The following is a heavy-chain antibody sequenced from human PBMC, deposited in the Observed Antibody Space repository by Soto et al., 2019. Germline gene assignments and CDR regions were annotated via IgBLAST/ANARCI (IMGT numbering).Heavy chain of an antibody. J-gene: IGHJ4*02. CDR3: ARADENWGYFDY. V-gene: IGHV4-59*01. CDR1: GGSISSYY. D-gene: IGHD3-16*01. CDR2: IYYSGST. Sequence: QVQLQESGPGLVKPSETLSLTCTVSGGSISSYYWNWIRQPPGKGLEWIGYIYYSGSTNYNPALKSRVTISVDTSKNQFSLKLSSVTAADTAVYYCARADENWGYFDYWGQGTLVTVSS.